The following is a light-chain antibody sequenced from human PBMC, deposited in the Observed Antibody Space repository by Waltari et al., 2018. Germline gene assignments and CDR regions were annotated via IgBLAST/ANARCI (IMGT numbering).Light chain of an antibody. CDR3: LQYYSVPYT. CDR2: WAS. Sequence: DIVMPQSPASLAVSLGESATFTGQSSQSLVYRSNNNNYLAWYQQRPRQSPKLLIYWASTRESGVPDRFSGSGSGTDFTLTISSLQAEDVAVYYCLQYYSVPYTFGQGTKLEIK. V-gene: IGKV4-1*01. J-gene: IGKJ2*01. CDR1: QSLVYRSNNNNY.